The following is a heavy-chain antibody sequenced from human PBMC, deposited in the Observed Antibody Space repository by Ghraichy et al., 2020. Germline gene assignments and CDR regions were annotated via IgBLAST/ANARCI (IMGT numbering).Heavy chain of an antibody. CDR3: AKDLGPAVAGDFGY. J-gene: IGHJ4*02. V-gene: IGHV3-23*01. CDR2: ISSGGGST. Sequence: GGYLRLSCAASGFSFSSYAMSWVRQAPGKGLEWVSTISSGGGSTYYADSVKGRFTISRDNSKNTLYLQMNSLRAEDTAVYHCAKDLGPAVAGDFGYWGQGTLVTVSS. D-gene: IGHD6-19*01. CDR1: GFSFSSYA.